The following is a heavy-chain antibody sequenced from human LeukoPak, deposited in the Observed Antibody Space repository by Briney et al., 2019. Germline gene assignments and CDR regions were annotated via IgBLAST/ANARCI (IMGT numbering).Heavy chain of an antibody. Sequence: PGGSLRLSCAASGFTFSSYAMSWVRQAPGKGLEWVSAISGSGGSTNYADSVKGRFTISRDNSKNTLYVQMNSLRAEDTAVYYCAKDLGLHYYYYYMDVWGKGTTVTISS. V-gene: IGHV3-23*01. J-gene: IGHJ6*03. CDR2: ISGSGGST. CDR3: AKDLGLHYYYYYMDV. D-gene: IGHD2-21*02. CDR1: GFTFSSYA.